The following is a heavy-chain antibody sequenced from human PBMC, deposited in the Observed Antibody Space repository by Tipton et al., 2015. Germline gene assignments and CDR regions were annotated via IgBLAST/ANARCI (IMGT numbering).Heavy chain of an antibody. D-gene: IGHD4-23*01. Sequence: TLSLTCTVSGGSISNSNYYWGWIRQPPGKGLEWIGSISHSGNTYYNPSLKSRVTMSRDTSKNQFSLKLTSVTAADTAVYYCARARGRHGGLFDSWGQGILVTVSS. CDR3: ARARGRHGGLFDS. J-gene: IGHJ4*02. CDR1: GGSISNSNYY. CDR2: ISHSGNT. V-gene: IGHV4-39*07.